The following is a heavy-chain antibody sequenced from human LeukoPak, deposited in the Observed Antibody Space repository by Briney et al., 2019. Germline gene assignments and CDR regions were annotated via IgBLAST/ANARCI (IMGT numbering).Heavy chain of an antibody. CDR3: AREPRISTVLTPFDY. V-gene: IGHV3-74*01. CDR2: IKTDGSIT. J-gene: IGHJ4*02. D-gene: IGHD4-17*01. CDR1: GFILNSDW. Sequence: GGSLRLSCAGSGFILNSDWMDWVPQAPGKGLEWVSGIKTDGSITTYAHSVTRRFTISRDNDKNTLYLQMNSLRAEDTAVYYCAREPRISTVLTPFDYWGQGTLVTVSS.